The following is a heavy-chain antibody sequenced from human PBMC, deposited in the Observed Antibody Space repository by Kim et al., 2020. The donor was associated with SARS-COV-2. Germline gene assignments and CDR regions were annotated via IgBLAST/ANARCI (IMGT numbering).Heavy chain of an antibody. D-gene: IGHD5-12*01. J-gene: IGHJ6*02. V-gene: IGHV1-18*01. CDR1: GYTFTSYG. CDR2: ISAYNGNT. Sequence: ASVKVSCKASGYTFTSYGISWVRQAPGQGLEWMGWISAYNGNTNYAQKPQGRVTMTTDTSTSTAYMELRSLRSDDTAVYYCARESGRGIVATISYYYGMDVWGQGTTVTVSS. CDR3: ARESGRGIVATISYYYGMDV.